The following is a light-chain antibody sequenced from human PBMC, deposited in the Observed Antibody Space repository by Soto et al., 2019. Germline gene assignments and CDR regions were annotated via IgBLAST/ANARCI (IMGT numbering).Light chain of an antibody. CDR3: CSYVGSDTSFV. CDR1: TSDVGGYNF. V-gene: IGLV2-11*01. CDR2: DVS. J-gene: IGLJ1*01. Sequence: QSVLTQPRSVSGSPGQSVTISCTGTTSDVGGYNFVSWYQQLPGKVPKLIIYDVSIRPSGVPDRFSGSKSGNTASLTISGLQAEDEADYYCCSYVGSDTSFVFGSGTKVTVL.